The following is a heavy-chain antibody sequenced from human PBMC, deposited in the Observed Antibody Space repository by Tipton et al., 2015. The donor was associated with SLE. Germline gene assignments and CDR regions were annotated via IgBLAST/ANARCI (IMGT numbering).Heavy chain of an antibody. V-gene: IGHV3-74*01. CDR1: GFTFSNYY. CDR2: IKPGASRT. J-gene: IGHJ4*01. D-gene: IGHD1-14*01. Sequence: SLRLSCAASGFTFSNYYMHWVRQAPGKGLMWLASIKPGASRTYYVDSVRGQFTISRDNAKSTLYLQMDNLRAEDTAIYYCARDPESDLTLDSWGRGILVTVSS. CDR3: ARDPESDLTLDS.